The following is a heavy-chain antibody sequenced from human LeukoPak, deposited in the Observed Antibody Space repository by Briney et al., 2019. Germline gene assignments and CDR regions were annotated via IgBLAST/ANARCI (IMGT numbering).Heavy chain of an antibody. CDR3: TRSLSSSSDY. CDR1: GFAFSAFA. CDR2: IRTKPNSYAT. D-gene: IGHD6-13*01. V-gene: IGHV3-73*01. J-gene: IGHJ4*02. Sequence: GGSLRLSCAASGFAFSAFAMHWVRQASGKGLEWVGRIRTKPNSYATAYAASVKGRFTISRDDSKNTAYLQMNSLKTEDTAVYYCTRSLSSSSDYWGQGTLVTVSS.